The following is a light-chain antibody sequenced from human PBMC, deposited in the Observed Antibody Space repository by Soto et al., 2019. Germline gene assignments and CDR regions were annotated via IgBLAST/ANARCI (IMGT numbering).Light chain of an antibody. CDR1: QRILHSPNTKDA. Sequence: ILMTQSPDSLAVPLGERATINCKSSQRILHSPNTKDASTWYQQQPGQPPKLLINWSSTRESGVPDRFSGAGSGTDVTLTISSQQAEDVAVYYWQQFYTTPKFGQGTRVEIK. CDR3: QQFYTTPK. J-gene: IGKJ1*01. V-gene: IGKV4-1*01. CDR2: WSS.